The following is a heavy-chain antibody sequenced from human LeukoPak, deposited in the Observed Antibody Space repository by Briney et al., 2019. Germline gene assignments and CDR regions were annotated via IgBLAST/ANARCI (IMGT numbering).Heavy chain of an antibody. V-gene: IGHV3-49*04. CDR2: IRSKAYGGTA. CDR1: GFTFGDYA. Sequence: GGSLRLSCTASGFTFGDYAMSWVRQAPGKGLEWVGFIRSKAYGGTAEYAASVKGRFTVSRDDSKSIAYLQMNSLKTEDTAVYYCSVDIGDYWGQGTLVTVSS. CDR3: SVDIGDY. J-gene: IGHJ4*02. D-gene: IGHD2-2*03.